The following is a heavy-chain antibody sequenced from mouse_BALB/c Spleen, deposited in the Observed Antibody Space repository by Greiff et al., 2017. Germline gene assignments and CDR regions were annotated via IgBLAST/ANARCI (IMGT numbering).Heavy chain of an antibody. CDR2: ISDGGSYT. CDR3: ARFYGYAMDY. V-gene: IGHV5-4*02. D-gene: IGHD1-1*01. J-gene: IGHJ4*01. CDR1: GFTFSDYY. Sequence: EVQVVESGGGLVKPGGSLKLSCAASGFTFSDYYMYWVRQTPEKRLEWVATISDGGSYTYYPDSVKGRFTISRDNAKNNLYLQMSSLKSEDTAMYYCARFYGYAMDYWGQGTSVTVSS.